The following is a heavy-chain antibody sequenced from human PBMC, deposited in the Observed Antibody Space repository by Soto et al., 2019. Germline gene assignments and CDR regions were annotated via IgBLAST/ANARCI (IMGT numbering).Heavy chain of an antibody. J-gene: IGHJ4*02. CDR2: IYYSDSI. CDR1: GGSISSYY. D-gene: IGHD3-22*01. V-gene: IGHV4-59*01. CDR3: ARQDSSGYGFDY. Sequence: SETLSLTCTVSGGSISSYYWSWIRQPPGKGLEWIGYIYYSDSINYNPSLKSRVIISDDTSKNQFFLRLSSVTAADTAVYYCARQDSSGYGFDYWDQATLVTLSS.